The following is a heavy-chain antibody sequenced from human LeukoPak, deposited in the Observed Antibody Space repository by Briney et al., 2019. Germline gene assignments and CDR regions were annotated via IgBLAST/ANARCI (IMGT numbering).Heavy chain of an antibody. J-gene: IGHJ6*03. V-gene: IGHV4-61*02. Sequence: SETLSLTCTVSGGSISSGSYYWSWIRQPAGKGLEWIGRIYTSGSTNYNPSLKSRVTISVDMPNNQFSLKMSSVTAADTAVYYCARTGDGYNYYNYYYMDVWGKGTTVTVTS. D-gene: IGHD5-24*01. CDR3: ARTGDGYNYYNYYYMDV. CDR2: IYTSGST. CDR1: GGSISSGSYY.